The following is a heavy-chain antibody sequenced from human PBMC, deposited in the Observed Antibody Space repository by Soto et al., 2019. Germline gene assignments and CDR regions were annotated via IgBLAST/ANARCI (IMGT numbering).Heavy chain of an antibody. V-gene: IGHV4-34*01. Sequence: SETLSLTCAVYGGSFSGYYWSWIRQPPGKGLEWIGEINHSGSTNYNPSLKNRVTISVDTSKNQFSLKLSSVTAADTAVYYCARGPLWFGESFTFFDYWGQGTLVTVSS. D-gene: IGHD3-10*01. CDR2: INHSGST. CDR1: GGSFSGYY. J-gene: IGHJ4*02. CDR3: ARGPLWFGESFTFFDY.